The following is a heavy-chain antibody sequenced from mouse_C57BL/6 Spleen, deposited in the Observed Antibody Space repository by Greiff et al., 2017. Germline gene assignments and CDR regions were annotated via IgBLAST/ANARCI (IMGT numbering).Heavy chain of an antibody. D-gene: IGHD1-1*01. V-gene: IGHV1-15*01. CDR1: GYTFTDYE. J-gene: IGHJ2*01. CDR2: IDPETGGT. Sequence: VQLQQSGAELVRPGASVTLSCKASGYTFTDYEMHWVRQTPVHGLEWIGAIDPETGGTAYNQKFKGKAILTADKSSSTASMELRSLTSEDSAVYYCKYYSYYFDYWGQGTTLTVSS. CDR3: KYYSYYFDY.